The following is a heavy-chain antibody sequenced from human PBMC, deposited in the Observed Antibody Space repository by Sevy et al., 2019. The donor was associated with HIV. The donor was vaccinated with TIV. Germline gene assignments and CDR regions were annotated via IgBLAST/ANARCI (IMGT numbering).Heavy chain of an antibody. CDR2: ISGSGGST. V-gene: IGHV3-23*01. CDR1: GFTFSSYA. D-gene: IGHD6-13*01. J-gene: IGHJ4*02. Sequence: GGSLRLSCAASGFTFSSYAMSWVRQAPGKGLEWVSAISGSGGSTYYADSVKGRFTLPRVNSKNPLYLQMNSLRAEDTAVYYCAKDPRGLHCSWYYFGYWGQGNLVTVSS. CDR3: AKDPRGLHCSWYYFGY.